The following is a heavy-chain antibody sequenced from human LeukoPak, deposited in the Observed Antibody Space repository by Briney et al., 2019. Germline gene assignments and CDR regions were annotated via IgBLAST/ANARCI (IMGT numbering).Heavy chain of an antibody. D-gene: IGHD3-22*01. J-gene: IGHJ4*02. Sequence: SETLSLTCAVYGGSYSGYYWSWIRQPPGKGLEWIGEINDSGSTSCSPSLKSRVSISVDTSKNQFSLKLSSVTAADTAVYYCARVIDYDISGYYLGYWGQGNRVTVSS. CDR2: INDSGST. CDR1: GGSYSGYY. CDR3: ARVIDYDISGYYLGY. V-gene: IGHV4-34*01.